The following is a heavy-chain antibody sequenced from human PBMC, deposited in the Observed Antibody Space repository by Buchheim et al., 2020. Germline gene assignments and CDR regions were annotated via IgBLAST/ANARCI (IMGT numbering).Heavy chain of an antibody. Sequence: EVQLVESGGGLVQPGGSLRLSCAASGFTFSSYSMNWVRQAPGKGLEWVSYISSSSSTIYYADSVKGRFTITRDNAKNSLYLQMNSLRAEDTAVYYCASLEAGAQYYFDYWGQGTL. V-gene: IGHV3-48*01. CDR2: ISSSSSTI. CDR3: ASLEAGAQYYFDY. J-gene: IGHJ4*02. CDR1: GFTFSSYS. D-gene: IGHD3-10*01.